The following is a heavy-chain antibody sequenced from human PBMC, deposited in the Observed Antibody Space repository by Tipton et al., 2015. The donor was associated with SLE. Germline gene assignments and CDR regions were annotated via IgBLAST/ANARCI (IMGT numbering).Heavy chain of an antibody. V-gene: IGHV4-39*07. Sequence: LRLSCTVSGGSTSSSNCYWGWIRQPPGKGLEWIGSIYYSGTTYYNPSLKSRVTISVDTSKNQFSLKLSSVTAADTAVYYCARERLTMIANEAFDIWGQGTMVTVSS. J-gene: IGHJ3*02. D-gene: IGHD3-22*01. CDR1: GGSTSSSNCY. CDR3: ARERLTMIANEAFDI. CDR2: IYYSGTT.